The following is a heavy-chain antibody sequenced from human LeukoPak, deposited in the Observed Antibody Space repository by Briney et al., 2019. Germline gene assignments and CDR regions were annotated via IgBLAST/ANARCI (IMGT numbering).Heavy chain of an antibody. CDR2: IYSSGST. Sequence: SETLSLTCTVSGGSISSGSYYWTWIRQPAGKGLEWIGRIYSSGSTNYNPSLESRVTISVDTSKNQFSLKLSSVTAADTAVYYCARDRGISVAGRFDNYYYYYYMDVWGKGTRSPSP. D-gene: IGHD6-19*01. J-gene: IGHJ6*03. CDR1: GGSISSGSYY. CDR3: ARDRGISVAGRFDNYYYYYYMDV. V-gene: IGHV4-61*02.